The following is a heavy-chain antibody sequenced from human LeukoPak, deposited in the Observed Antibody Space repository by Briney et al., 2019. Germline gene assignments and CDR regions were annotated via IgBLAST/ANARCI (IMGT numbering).Heavy chain of an antibody. V-gene: IGHV5-51*01. D-gene: IGHD2-15*01. Sequence: GESLKISCEGSGYTFRSYWIGWVRQMPGKDLEWMGMIYPGDSDTRYSPSFQGQVTFSADLSLNTAYLQWSSLEASDTAIYYCTRQSQACSSGSCYVASWGQGTQVTVSS. CDR3: TRQSQACSSGSCYVAS. J-gene: IGHJ5*01. CDR1: GYTFRSYW. CDR2: IYPGDSDT.